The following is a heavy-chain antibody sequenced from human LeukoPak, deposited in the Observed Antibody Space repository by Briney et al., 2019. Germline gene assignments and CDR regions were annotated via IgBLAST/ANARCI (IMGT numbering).Heavy chain of an antibody. D-gene: IGHD3-22*01. CDR1: GFTFSSYS. J-gene: IGHJ3*01. V-gene: IGHV3-21*04. CDR3: AKGAYVGGSSGYYPI. CDR2: ISSSNNYI. Sequence: PGGSLRLSCAASGFTFSSYSMNWVRQAPGKGLGWVSSISSSNNYIYYADSVKGRFTISRDSAKNSLYLQMNSLRAEDTAVYYCAKGAYVGGSSGYYPIWGQGTMVTVSS.